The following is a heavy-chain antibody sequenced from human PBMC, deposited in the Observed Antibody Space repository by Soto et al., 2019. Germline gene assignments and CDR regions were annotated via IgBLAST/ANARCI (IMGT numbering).Heavy chain of an antibody. Sequence: QVHLVQSGAEVKEPGASVRVSCKSSGYSFTSHGITWVRQAPGQGLELVGWISGYSGDTNYAQKFQGRVTMTTDTFTSTAYMDLRGLTSDDTAVYYCARGLITGTQVGAFDIWGQGTMVTVSS. D-gene: IGHD1-20*01. V-gene: IGHV1-18*01. CDR3: ARGLITGTQVGAFDI. CDR1: GYSFTSHG. CDR2: ISGYSGDT. J-gene: IGHJ3*02.